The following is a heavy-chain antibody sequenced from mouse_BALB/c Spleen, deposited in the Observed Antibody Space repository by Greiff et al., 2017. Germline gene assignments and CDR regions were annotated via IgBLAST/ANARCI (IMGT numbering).Heavy chain of an antibody. V-gene: IGHV5-17*02. CDR2: ISSGSSTI. Sequence: DVMLVESGGGLVQPGGSRKLSCAASGFTFSSFGMHWVRQAPEKGLEWVAYISSGSSTIYYADTVKGRFTISRDNPKNTLFLQMTSLRSEDTAMYYCARSYYYGDFDYWGQGTTLTVSS. J-gene: IGHJ2*01. CDR1: GFTFSSFG. D-gene: IGHD1-1*01. CDR3: ARSYYYGDFDY.